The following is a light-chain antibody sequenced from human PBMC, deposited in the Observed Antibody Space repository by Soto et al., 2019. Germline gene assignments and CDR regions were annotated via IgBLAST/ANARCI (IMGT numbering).Light chain of an antibody. Sequence: QPALTQPRSVSGSPGQSVTISCTGTSSDVGGYNYVSWYQQHPGKAPKLMIYDVSKRPSGVPDRFSGSKSGNTASLTISGLQAEDEADYYCCSYAFGVFGTGTKVTVL. CDR3: CSYAFGV. J-gene: IGLJ1*01. V-gene: IGLV2-11*01. CDR2: DVS. CDR1: SSDVGGYNY.